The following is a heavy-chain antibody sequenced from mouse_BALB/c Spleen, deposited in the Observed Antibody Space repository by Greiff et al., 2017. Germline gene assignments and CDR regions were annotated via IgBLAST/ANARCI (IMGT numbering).Heavy chain of an antibody. J-gene: IGHJ4*01. CDR2: ISTYYGDA. D-gene: IGHD2-12*01. Sequence: QVQLQQSGAELVRPGVSVKISCKGSGYTFTDYAMHWVKQSHAKSLEWIGVISTYYGDASYNQKFKGKATMTVDKSSSTAYMELARLTSEDSAIYYCASARRGCYAMDYWGQGTSVTVSS. V-gene: IGHV1S137*01. CDR3: ASARRGCYAMDY. CDR1: GYTFTDYA.